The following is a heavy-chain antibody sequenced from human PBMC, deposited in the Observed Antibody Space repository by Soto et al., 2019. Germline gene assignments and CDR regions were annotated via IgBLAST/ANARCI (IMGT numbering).Heavy chain of an antibody. CDR3: VRGPYGDSPLYYHSYYMDV. CDR1: GGPYRGYY. Sequence: QVQLQQWGAGLLKPSETLSLTCAVYGGPYRGYYWSWIRQSPGKGLEWIGQINHSGSTNYNPSLKSRVTISEGTSKNHLSLKVSSVTAADTAVYYCVRGPYGDSPLYYHSYYMDVWGKGTTVTVSS. V-gene: IGHV4-34*01. D-gene: IGHD4-17*01. J-gene: IGHJ6*03. CDR2: INHSGST.